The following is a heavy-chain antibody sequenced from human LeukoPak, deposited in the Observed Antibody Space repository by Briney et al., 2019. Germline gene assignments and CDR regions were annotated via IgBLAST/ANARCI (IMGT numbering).Heavy chain of an antibody. D-gene: IGHD3-10*01. V-gene: IGHV3-9*01. CDR3: AIIGYYFDY. CDR2: ISWNSGSI. J-gene: IGHJ4*02. Sequence: PGGSLRLSCVASGFTFSTYAMNWVRQAPGKGLEWVSGISWNSGSIGYADSVKGRFTISRDNAKNSLYLQMNSLRAEDTALYYCAIIGYYFDYWGQGTLVTVSS. CDR1: GFTFSTYA.